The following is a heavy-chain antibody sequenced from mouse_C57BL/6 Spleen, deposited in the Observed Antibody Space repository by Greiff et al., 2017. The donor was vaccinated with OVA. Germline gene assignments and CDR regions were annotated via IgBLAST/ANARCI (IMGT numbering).Heavy chain of an antibody. CDR2: INPNYGTT. CDR1: GYSFTDYN. J-gene: IGHJ4*01. CDR3: ARSDYGSSYDYAMDY. V-gene: IGHV1-39*01. D-gene: IGHD1-1*01. Sequence: EVQLQESGPELVKPGASVKISCKASGYSFTDYNMNWVKQSNGKSLEWIGVINPNYGTTSYNQKFKGKATLTVDQSSSTAYMQLNSLTSEDSAVYYCARSDYGSSYDYAMDYWGQGTSVTVSS.